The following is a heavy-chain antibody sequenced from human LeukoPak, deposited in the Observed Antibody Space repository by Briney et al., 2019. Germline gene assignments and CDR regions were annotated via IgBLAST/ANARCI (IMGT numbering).Heavy chain of an antibody. V-gene: IGHV3-74*01. D-gene: IGHD1-1*01. J-gene: IGHJ4*02. CDR3: VRTQNGNYYFDY. Sequence: PGGSLRLSCAASGFTFSSYWMHWVRQAPGKGLVWVSRINSDASSTTYADSVKGRFTISRGNAKNTLYLQMNSLRAEDTAVYYCVRTQNGNYYFDYWGQGTLVTVSS. CDR1: GFTFSSYW. CDR2: INSDASST.